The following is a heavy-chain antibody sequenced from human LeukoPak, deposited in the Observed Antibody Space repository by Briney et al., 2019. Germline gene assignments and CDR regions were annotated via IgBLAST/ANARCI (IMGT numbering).Heavy chain of an antibody. V-gene: IGHV3-33*06. CDR3: AKDSMTYDSSGYPGA. CDR2: IWYDGSNK. D-gene: IGHD3-22*01. CDR1: GFTFSSYG. J-gene: IGHJ5*02. Sequence: GGSLRLSCAASGFTFSSYGMHWVRQAPGKGLEWVAVIWYDGSNKYYADSVKGRFTISRDNSKNTLYLQMNSLRAEDTAVYYCAKDSMTYDSSGYPGAWGQGTLVTVSS.